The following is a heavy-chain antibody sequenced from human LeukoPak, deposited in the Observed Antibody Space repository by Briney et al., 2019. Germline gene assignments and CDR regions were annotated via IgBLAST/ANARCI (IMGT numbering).Heavy chain of an antibody. D-gene: IGHD3-22*01. J-gene: IGHJ3*02. V-gene: IGHV1-2*02. CDR3: ARDLTDYYDSSGSDAFDI. CDR1: GYTFTGYY. Sequence: ASVKVSCKASGYTFTGYYMHWVRQAPGQGLEWMGWINPNSGGTNYAQKFQGRVTMTRDTSISTAYMELSRLRSDDTAVYYCARDLTDYYDSSGSDAFDIWGQGTMVTVSS. CDR2: INPNSGGT.